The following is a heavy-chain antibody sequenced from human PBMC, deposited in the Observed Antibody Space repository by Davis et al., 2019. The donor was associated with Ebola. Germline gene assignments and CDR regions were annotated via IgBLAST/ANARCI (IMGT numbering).Heavy chain of an antibody. D-gene: IGHD1-26*01. Sequence: GESLKISCAASGFTFSSSAMSWGRQAPGKGLEWVSSIGGSGGSIYYADSVKGRFTIPRDNSKNTLYLQMNSLRAEDTAVYYCAKAGHCGNYCSFDSWGQGTLVTVSS. CDR1: GFTFSSSA. J-gene: IGHJ4*02. V-gene: IGHV3-23*01. CDR3: AKAGHCGNYCSFDS. CDR2: IGGSGGSI.